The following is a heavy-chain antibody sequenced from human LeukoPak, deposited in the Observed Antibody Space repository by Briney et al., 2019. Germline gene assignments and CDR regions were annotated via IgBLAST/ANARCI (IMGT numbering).Heavy chain of an antibody. D-gene: IGHD3-10*01. Sequence: GRPLRLSCAASGFTFSSYGIHWVRQAPGKGLEWVAVISTDGNDKYYADSVKGRFTISRDNSKSTLYLQMNSLRAEDTAVYYCAKDRTRRGADYCFDYWGQGTLVTVSS. J-gene: IGHJ4*02. CDR3: AKDRTRRGADYCFDY. V-gene: IGHV3-30*18. CDR1: GFTFSSYG. CDR2: ISTDGNDK.